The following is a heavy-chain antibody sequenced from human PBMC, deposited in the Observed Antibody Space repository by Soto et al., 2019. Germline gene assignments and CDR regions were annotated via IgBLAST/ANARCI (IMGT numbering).Heavy chain of an antibody. CDR3: AKGGITIFGVATPPPYYFDY. V-gene: IGHV3-23*01. D-gene: IGHD3-3*01. CDR1: GFTFSSYA. CDR2: ISGRGGST. Sequence: EVQLLESGGGLVQPGGSLRLSCAASGFTFSSYAMSWVRQAPGKGLEWVSAISGRGGSTYYADSVKGRFTISRDNSKNTLYPLVNSLRAEDTAVDYCAKGGITIFGVATPPPYYFDYWGQGTLVTVSS. J-gene: IGHJ4*02.